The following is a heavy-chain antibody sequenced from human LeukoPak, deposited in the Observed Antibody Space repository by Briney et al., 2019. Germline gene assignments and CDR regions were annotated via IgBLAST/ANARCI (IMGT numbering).Heavy chain of an antibody. V-gene: IGHV3-23*01. CDR3: AKDRWTTRGPNEKYFQH. CDR1: GFTFSSYA. J-gene: IGHJ1*01. D-gene: IGHD4-17*01. CDR2: ISGSGGST. Sequence: GGSLRLSCAASGFTFSSYAMSWVRQAPGKGLEWVSAISGSGGSTYYADSVKGRFTISRDNSKNTLYLQMNSLRAEDTAVYYCAKDRWTTRGPNEKYFQHWGQGTLVTVSS.